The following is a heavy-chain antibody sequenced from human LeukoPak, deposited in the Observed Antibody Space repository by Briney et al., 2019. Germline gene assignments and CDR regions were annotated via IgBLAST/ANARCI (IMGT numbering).Heavy chain of an antibody. V-gene: IGHV3-21*01. CDR3: ARVAAYGDYTDY. J-gene: IGHJ4*02. CDR1: GFTFSSYS. Sequence: GGSLRLSCAASGFTFSSYSMNWVRQAPGKGLEWVSSISSSSSYIYYADSVKGRFTISRDNAKNSLYLQMNSLRAEDTAVYYCARVAAYGDYTDYWGQRTLVTVSS. CDR2: ISSSSSYI. D-gene: IGHD4-17*01.